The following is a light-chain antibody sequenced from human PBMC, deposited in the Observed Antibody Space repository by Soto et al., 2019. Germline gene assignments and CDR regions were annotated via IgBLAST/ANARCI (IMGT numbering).Light chain of an antibody. CDR3: QQCGTSSWT. V-gene: IGKV3-20*01. CDR1: QTVSSAS. CDR2: LAS. J-gene: IGKJ1*01. Sequence: EIVLTQSPGTLSLSPGESATLSCRASQTVSSASLAWYQQKPGQAPRLLIYLASTRAPGIPDRFSGGGSGTDFTLTISRLEPEDLAVYYCQQCGTSSWTFG.